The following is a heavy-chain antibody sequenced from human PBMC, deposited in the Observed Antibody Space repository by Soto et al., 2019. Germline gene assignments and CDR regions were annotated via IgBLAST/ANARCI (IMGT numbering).Heavy chain of an antibody. CDR1: GYTFTSYG. V-gene: IGHV1-18*01. D-gene: IGHD3-22*01. CDR2: ISAYNGNT. Sequence: GASVKVSCKASGYTFTSYGISWVRQAPGQGLEWMGWISAYNGNTNYAQKLQGRVTMTTETSTSTAYMELRSLRSDDTALYYSVRVIVGANGYAFAIWGQGTMDTVSS. CDR3: VRVIVGANGYAFAI. J-gene: IGHJ3*02.